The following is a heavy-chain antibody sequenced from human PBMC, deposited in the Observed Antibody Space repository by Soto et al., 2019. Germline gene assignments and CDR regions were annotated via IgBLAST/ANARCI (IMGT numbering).Heavy chain of an antibody. Sequence: GGSLRLSCAASGFTFSSHAMGWLRQAPGAGPEWVAFVDGSGGDTSYADSVKGRFTISRDNSDNSLFLHMNSLRSEDTAVYYCAARGDYDIDYWGQGTLVTVSS. D-gene: IGHD4-17*01. CDR1: GFTFSSHA. J-gene: IGHJ4*02. CDR2: VDGSGGDT. CDR3: AARGDYDIDY. V-gene: IGHV3-23*01.